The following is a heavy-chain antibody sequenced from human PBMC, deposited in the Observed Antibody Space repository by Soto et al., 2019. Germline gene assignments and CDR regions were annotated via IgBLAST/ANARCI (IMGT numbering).Heavy chain of an antibody. V-gene: IGHV1-24*01. CDR2: FDPEDGET. Sequence: QVQLVQSGAEVKKPGASVKVSCKVSGYTLSELSMHWVRQAPGKGLEWMGGFDPEDGETLYAQKFQGRVSMTEDTSTDTAYMELSSLTSEDTAVYYCTTGQRPLRFLEWLSRYYFDFWGHGTLVTVSS. D-gene: IGHD3-3*01. CDR3: TTGQRPLRFLEWLSRYYFDF. CDR1: GYTLSELS. J-gene: IGHJ4*01.